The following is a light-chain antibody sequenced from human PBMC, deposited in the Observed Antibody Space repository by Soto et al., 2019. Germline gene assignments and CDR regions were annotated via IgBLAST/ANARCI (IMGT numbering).Light chain of an antibody. CDR3: QQYNNWPRT. CDR1: QSVGSN. J-gene: IGKJ1*01. V-gene: IGKV3-15*01. CDR2: GAS. Sequence: EIVLTQSPAPLSLSPGERATLSCMASQSVGSNLAWFQHEPGPAPRPLIYGASTRATGIPARFSGSWSGTELTLTISSLQSEDFAVYYCQQYNNWPRTFGQGTKVDI.